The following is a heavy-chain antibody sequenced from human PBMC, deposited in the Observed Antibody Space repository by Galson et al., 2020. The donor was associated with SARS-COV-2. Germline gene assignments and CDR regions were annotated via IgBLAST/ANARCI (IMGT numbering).Heavy chain of an antibody. CDR2: IYWDDDK. CDR1: GFSLSTSGVG. CDR3: ARSTILTGYLDYFDY. J-gene: IGHJ4*02. Sequence: SGPTLVKPTQTLTLTCAFSGFSLSTSGVGVGWIRQPPGKALEWLALIYWDDDKLYNPSLKSRLTITKDTSKNQVVLTVTNMDPVGTSTYFCARSTILTGYLDYFDYWGQGTLVTVAS. D-gene: IGHD3-9*01. V-gene: IGHV2-5*02.